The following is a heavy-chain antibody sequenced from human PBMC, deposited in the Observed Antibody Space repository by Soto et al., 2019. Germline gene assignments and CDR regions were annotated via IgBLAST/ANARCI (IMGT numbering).Heavy chain of an antibody. J-gene: IGHJ4*02. D-gene: IGHD1-26*01. CDR1: GVVFNVYY. Sequence: GGSLRLSCEASGVVFNVYYMHWVRQVPGKGPEWVSRIRDDGKITTYADFVKDRLPISRDNAKDTLYLQLDNLRGDDRGLYYCIRGPGASSSGTGAYWGQGTLVTVSS. V-gene: IGHV3-74*01. CDR3: IRGPGASSSGTGAY. CDR2: IRDDGKIT.